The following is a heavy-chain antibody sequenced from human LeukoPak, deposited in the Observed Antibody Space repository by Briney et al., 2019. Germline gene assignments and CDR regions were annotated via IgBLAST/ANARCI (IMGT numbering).Heavy chain of an antibody. D-gene: IGHD3-22*01. CDR2: IYYSGST. J-gene: IGHJ6*03. CDR3: ARGPHYRDSSGYSPYYYYYMDV. CDR1: SGSISSHY. Sequence: KASETLSLTCTVSSGSISSHYWSWIRQPPGKGLEWIGYIYYSGSTDYNPSLKSRVTISVDTSKNQFSLKLSSVTAADTAVYYCARGPHYRDSSGYSPYYYYYMDVWGKGTTVTVSS. V-gene: IGHV4-59*11.